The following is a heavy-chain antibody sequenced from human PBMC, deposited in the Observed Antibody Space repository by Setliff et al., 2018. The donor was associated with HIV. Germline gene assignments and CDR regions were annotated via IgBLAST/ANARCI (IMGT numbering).Heavy chain of an antibody. J-gene: IGHJ6*02. CDR1: GYTFTSYG. CDR3: ARGDSSGYYYYYGMDV. Sequence: VKVSCKASGYTFTSYGISWVRQAPGQGLEWMGWISAYNGNTNYAQKLQGRVTMTTDTSTSTAYMELRSLRSDDTAVYYCARGDSSGYYYYYGMDVWGQGTTVTV. V-gene: IGHV1-18*01. CDR2: ISAYNGNT. D-gene: IGHD6-19*01.